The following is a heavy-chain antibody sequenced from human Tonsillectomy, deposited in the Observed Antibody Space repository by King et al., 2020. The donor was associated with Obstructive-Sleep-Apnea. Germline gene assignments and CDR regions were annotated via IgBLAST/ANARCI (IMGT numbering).Heavy chain of an antibody. V-gene: IGHV3-9*01. CDR3: AKDQSPAGSFSFDY. D-gene: IGHD6-13*01. CDR1: GFTFDDYA. J-gene: IGHJ4*02. Sequence: DVQLVESGGGLVQPGRSLRLSCAASGFTFDDYAMHWVRQAPGKGLEWVSGIDLNGDTIGYADSVKGRFTISRDNAKNILYLQMNSLRAVDTAFYYCAKDQSPAGSFSFDYWGPGTLVTVSS. CDR2: IDLNGDTI.